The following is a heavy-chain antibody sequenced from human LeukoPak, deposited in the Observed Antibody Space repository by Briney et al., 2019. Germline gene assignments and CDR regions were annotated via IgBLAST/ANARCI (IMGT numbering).Heavy chain of an antibody. V-gene: IGHV3-21*01. CDR3: ARNQYYYDSSGYDSGAFDY. CDR2: ITGTGGDT. CDR1: GFTFSTYV. J-gene: IGHJ4*02. Sequence: PGGSLRLSCAASGFTFSTYVMIWVRQAPGKGLEWVSAITGTGGDTYYADSVKGRFTISRDNAKNSLYLQMNSLRAEDTAVYYCARNQYYYDSSGYDSGAFDYWGQGTLVTVSS. D-gene: IGHD3-22*01.